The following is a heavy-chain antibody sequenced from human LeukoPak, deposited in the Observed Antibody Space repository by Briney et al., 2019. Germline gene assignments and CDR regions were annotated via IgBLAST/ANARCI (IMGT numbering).Heavy chain of an antibody. Sequence: PGGSLRLSCAVSGFTFSNYDMHWIRQRTGKGLEWVSGFGSAGDTYYPGSVKGRFTISRENAKNSLFLQMNSLRAEDTAVYYCARDGIAAASFDYWGQGTLVTVSS. D-gene: IGHD6-13*01. CDR2: FGSAGDT. CDR3: ARDGIAAASFDY. CDR1: GFTFSNYD. J-gene: IGHJ4*02. V-gene: IGHV3-13*01.